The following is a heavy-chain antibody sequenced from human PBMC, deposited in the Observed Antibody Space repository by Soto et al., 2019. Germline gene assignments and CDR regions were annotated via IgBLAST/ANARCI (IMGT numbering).Heavy chain of an antibody. D-gene: IGHD3-16*01. CDR2: ISSSGSTI. Sequence: PGGSLRLSCAASEFTFSDYYMSWIRQAPGKGLEWVSYISSSGSTIYYADSVKGRFTISRDNAKNSLYLQMNSLRAEDTAVYYCARVFVCALYGNGEDVPTWWGQGALVTVSS. CDR3: ARVFVCALYGNGEDVPTW. J-gene: IGHJ4*02. CDR1: EFTFSDYY. V-gene: IGHV3-11*01.